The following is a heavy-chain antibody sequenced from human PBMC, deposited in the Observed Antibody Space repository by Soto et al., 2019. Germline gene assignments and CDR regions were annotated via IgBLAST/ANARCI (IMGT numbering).Heavy chain of an antibody. CDR1: GGSISSSSYY. J-gene: IGHJ4*02. V-gene: IGHV4-39*01. D-gene: IGHD3-10*01. Sequence: SETLSLTCTVSGGSISSSSYYWGWIRQPPGKGLEWIGSIYYSGSTYYNPSLKSRVTISVDTSKNQFSLKLSSVTAADTAVYYCARHMTTMVRGKPAYYFDYWGQGTLVTVSS. CDR3: ARHMTTMVRGKPAYYFDY. CDR2: IYYSGST.